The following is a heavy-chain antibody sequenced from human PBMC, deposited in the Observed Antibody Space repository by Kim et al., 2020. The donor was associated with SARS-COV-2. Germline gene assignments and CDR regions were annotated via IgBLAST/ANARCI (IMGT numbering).Heavy chain of an antibody. CDR3: ARQSYYGDFFDY. D-gene: IGHD4-17*01. J-gene: IGHJ4*02. V-gene: IGHV3-23*01. Sequence: ADPVKGRFTISRDNSKNTVYLQMNSLRADDTAIYYCARQSYYGDFFDYWGQGTLVTVSS.